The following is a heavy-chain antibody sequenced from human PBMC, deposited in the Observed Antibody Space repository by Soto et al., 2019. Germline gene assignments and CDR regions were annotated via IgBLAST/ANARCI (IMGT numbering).Heavy chain of an antibody. V-gene: IGHV4-59*01. CDR3: ARAGSGYSFDN. D-gene: IGHD3-9*01. CDR2: MYSSGST. Sequence: SETLSLSCTVSGNSISSSYWTWIRQPPGKGLEWIGYMYSSGSTNCNPSLKSRVTISVDTSKNQFSLKLSSVTPADTAVYYCARAGSGYSFDNWGQGTLVTVSS. J-gene: IGHJ4*02. CDR1: GNSISSSY.